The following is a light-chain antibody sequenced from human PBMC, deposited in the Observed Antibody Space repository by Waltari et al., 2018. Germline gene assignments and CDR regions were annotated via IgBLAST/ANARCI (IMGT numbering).Light chain of an antibody. CDR2: KAS. V-gene: IGKV1-5*03. Sequence: DIQMTQSPSTLSASVGDRVTITCRASQSISSWLAWYQQKPGKPPKRRSYKASSLESGVPSRFSGSGSGTEFTLTINSLQPDDFATYYCQHYYSYPLTFGGGTKVEIK. CDR3: QHYYSYPLT. J-gene: IGKJ4*01. CDR1: QSISSW.